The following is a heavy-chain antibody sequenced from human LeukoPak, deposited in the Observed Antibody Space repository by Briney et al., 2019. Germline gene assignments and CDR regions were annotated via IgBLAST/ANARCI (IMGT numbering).Heavy chain of an antibody. V-gene: IGHV4-38-2*01. CDR2: IDQRGST. Sequence: SETPTLTCAVSGYSISSGYYWGWIRQPPGKGLEWIASIDQRGSTYYNPSLKSRVTISVDTSKNQFSLKLTSVTAADTAVYYCARGDLYNYGIPFDSWGQGTLVTVSS. CDR1: GYSISSGYY. J-gene: IGHJ4*02. CDR3: ARGDLYNYGIPFDS. D-gene: IGHD5-18*01.